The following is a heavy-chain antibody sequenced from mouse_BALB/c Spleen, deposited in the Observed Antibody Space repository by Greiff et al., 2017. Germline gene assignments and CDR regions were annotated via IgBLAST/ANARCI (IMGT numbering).Heavy chain of an antibody. D-gene: IGHD3-2*02. CDR1: GFSLTSYD. Sequence: VQVVESGPGLVAPSQSLSITCTVSGFSLTSYDISWIRQPPGKGLEWLGVIWTGGGTNYNSAFMSRLSISKDNSKSQVFLKMNSLQTDDTAIYYCVRDQDIPFAYWGQGTLVTVSA. CDR2: IWTGGGT. CDR3: VRDQDIPFAY. V-gene: IGHV2-9-2*01. J-gene: IGHJ3*01.